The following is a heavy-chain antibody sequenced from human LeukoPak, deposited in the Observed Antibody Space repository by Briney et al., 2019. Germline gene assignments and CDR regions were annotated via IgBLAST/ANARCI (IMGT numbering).Heavy chain of an antibody. CDR1: GGSFSGYY. V-gene: IGHV4-34*01. CDR3: ASEYGSGSYWINWFDP. J-gene: IGHJ5*02. Sequence: PSETLSLTCAVYGGSFSGYYWSWIRQPPGKGLEWIGEINHSGSTNYNPSLKSRVTISVDTSKNQFSLKLSSVTAADTAVYYCASEYGSGSYWINWFDPWGQGTLVTVSS. CDR2: INHSGST. D-gene: IGHD3-10*01.